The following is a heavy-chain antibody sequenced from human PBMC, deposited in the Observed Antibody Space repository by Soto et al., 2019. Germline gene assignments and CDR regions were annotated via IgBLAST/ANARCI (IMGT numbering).Heavy chain of an antibody. D-gene: IGHD2-2*01. CDR2: IYYSGNT. CDR1: GGSVSSGSYY. J-gene: IGHJ6*02. V-gene: IGHV4-61*01. CDR3: ARVDCSSTSCDRFYYYGMDV. Sequence: SETLSLTCTVSGGSVSSGSYYWSWIRQPPGKGLEWIGYIYYSGNTNYNPSLKSRVTISVDTSKNQLSLELSSVTAADTAVYYCARVDCSSTSCDRFYYYGMDVWGQGTTVTVSS.